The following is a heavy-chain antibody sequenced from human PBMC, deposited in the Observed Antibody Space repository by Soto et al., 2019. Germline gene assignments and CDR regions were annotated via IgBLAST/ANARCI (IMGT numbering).Heavy chain of an antibody. CDR2: ISSSGSTI. J-gene: IGHJ4*02. D-gene: IGHD6-19*01. Sequence: HGASLRLSCAASGFTFSSYEMNWVRKAPGKGLEWVSYISSSGSTIYYADSVKGRFTISRDNAKNSLYLQMNSLRAEDTAVYYCARETPFRAEARHGFFDYWGQGTLVTVSS. V-gene: IGHV3-48*03. CDR3: ARETPFRAEARHGFFDY. CDR1: GFTFSSYE.